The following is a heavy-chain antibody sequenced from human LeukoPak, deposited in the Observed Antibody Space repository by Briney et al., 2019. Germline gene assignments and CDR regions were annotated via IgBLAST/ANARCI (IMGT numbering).Heavy chain of an antibody. J-gene: IGHJ4*02. V-gene: IGHV3-21*01. CDR1: GFTFSSYS. D-gene: IGHD6-19*01. CDR3: ARSYSSGWYYFDY. Sequence: GGSLRLSCAASGFTFSSYSMNWVRQAPGKGLEWVSSISSSSSYIYYADSVKGRFTISRDNAKNSLYLQMNSLRAEDTAVYYCARSYSSGWYYFDYWGQGTLVTVSS. CDR2: ISSSSSYI.